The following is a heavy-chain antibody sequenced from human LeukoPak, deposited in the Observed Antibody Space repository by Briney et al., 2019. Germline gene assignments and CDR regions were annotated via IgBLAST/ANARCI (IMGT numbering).Heavy chain of an antibody. Sequence: SETLSLTCTVSGGSISSYYWSWIRQPAGKGLEWIGRIYTSGSTNYNPSLKSRVTMSVDTSKNQLSLKLSSVTAADTAVYYCARDCPGAACGGLLYGMDVWGQGTTVTVSS. D-gene: IGHD2-21*01. J-gene: IGHJ6*02. CDR3: ARDCPGAACGGLLYGMDV. V-gene: IGHV4-4*07. CDR2: IYTSGST. CDR1: GGSISSYY.